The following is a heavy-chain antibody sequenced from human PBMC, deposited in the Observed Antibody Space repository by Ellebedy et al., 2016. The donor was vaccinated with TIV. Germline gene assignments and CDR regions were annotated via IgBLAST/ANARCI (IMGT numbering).Heavy chain of an antibody. D-gene: IGHD6-19*01. CDR1: GYTFSTYY. J-gene: IGHJ3*02. V-gene: IGHV1-46*01. CDR3: ARANGWKNFFDI. Sequence: AASVKVSCKASGYTFSTYYMHWVRRAPGQGLEWVGIIHPSGGSTIYAQKFQGRVTMTRDTSTSTVYMELSSLRSEDTAVYYCARANGWKNFFDIWGQGTVVTVSS. CDR2: IHPSGGST.